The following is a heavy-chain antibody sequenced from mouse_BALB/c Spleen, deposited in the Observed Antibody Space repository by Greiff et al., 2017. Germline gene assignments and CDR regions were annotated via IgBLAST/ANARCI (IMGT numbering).Heavy chain of an antibody. Sequence: EVNVVASGGGLVKPGGSLKLSCAASGFTFSDYYMYWVRQTPEKRLEWVATISDGGSYTYYPDSVKGRFTISRDNAKNNLYLQMSSLKSEDTAMYYCARDGGSRYYAMDYWGQGTSVTVSS. CDR2: ISDGGSYT. V-gene: IGHV5-4*02. CDR3: ARDGGSRYYAMDY. J-gene: IGHJ4*01. CDR1: GFTFSDYY.